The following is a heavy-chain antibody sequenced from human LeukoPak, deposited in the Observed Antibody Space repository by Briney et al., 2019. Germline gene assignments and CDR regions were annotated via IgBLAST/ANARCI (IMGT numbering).Heavy chain of an antibody. V-gene: IGHV1-8*01. Sequence: ASVKVSCKASGYTFTSYDINWVRQATGQGLEWMGWMNPNSGNTGYAQKFQGRVTMTRNTSISTAYMELSSLRSEDTAVYYCARVLTVTTFPYYYGMDVWGQGTTVTVSS. CDR2: MNPNSGNT. CDR1: GYTFTSYD. CDR3: ARVLTVTTFPYYYGMDV. J-gene: IGHJ6*02. D-gene: IGHD4-17*01.